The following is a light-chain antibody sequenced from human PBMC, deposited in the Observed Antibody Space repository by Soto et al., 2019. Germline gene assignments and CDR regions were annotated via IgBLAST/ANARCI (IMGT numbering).Light chain of an antibody. Sequence: QSVLTQPPSASGTPGQRVIISCSGSSSNIGTNYVYWYQQLPGTAPKFVIYRTNQRPSGVPERFSASKSGTSASLAISGLRSEDEADYYCAAWDDSLSGLVFGTVTKLTVL. J-gene: IGLJ1*01. CDR3: AAWDDSLSGLV. CDR1: SSNIGTNY. V-gene: IGLV1-47*01. CDR2: RTN.